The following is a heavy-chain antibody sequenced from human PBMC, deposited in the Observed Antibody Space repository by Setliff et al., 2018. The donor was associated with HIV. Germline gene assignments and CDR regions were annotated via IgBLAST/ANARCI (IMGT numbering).Heavy chain of an antibody. CDR1: GDSISDTTYY. D-gene: IGHD6-6*01. CDR2: IYHSGST. V-gene: IGHV4-39*01. CDR3: ARLSSYRSSSYYFDY. J-gene: IGHJ4*02. Sequence: SETLSLTCSVSGDSISDTTYYWGWIRQPPGKGLEWIGDIYHSGSTLYKPSLKSRVTMSVDTSKNQFSLKLNSVTAADTAVYHCARLSSYRSSSYYFDYWGQGALVTVS.